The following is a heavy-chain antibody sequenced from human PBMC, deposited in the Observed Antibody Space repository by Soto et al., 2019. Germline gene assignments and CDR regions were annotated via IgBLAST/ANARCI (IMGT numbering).Heavy chain of an antibody. D-gene: IGHD4-17*01. V-gene: IGHV3-30-3*01. CDR1: GFTFSSYA. CDR2: ISYDGSNK. J-gene: IGHJ4*02. CDR3: ARSRGRGLH. Sequence: QVQLVESGGGVVQPGRSLRLSCAASGFTFSSYAMHWVRQAPGKGLEWVAVISYDGSNKYYADSVKGRFTISRDNSKNTLYLRMHSLRAEDTAVYYCARSRGRGLHWGQGTLVTVSS.